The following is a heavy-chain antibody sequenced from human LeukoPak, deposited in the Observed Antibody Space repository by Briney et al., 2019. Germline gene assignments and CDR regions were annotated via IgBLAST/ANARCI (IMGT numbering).Heavy chain of an antibody. V-gene: IGHV1-69*04. CDR3: ARDPSITGTSNWFDP. Sequence: SVKVSCKASGGTFSSYAISWVRQAPGQGLEWMGRIIPILGIANYAQKFQGRVTITADKSTSTAYMELSSQRSEDTAVYYCARDPSITGTSNWFDPWGQGTLVTVSS. CDR1: GGTFSSYA. CDR2: IIPILGIA. D-gene: IGHD1-7*01. J-gene: IGHJ5*02.